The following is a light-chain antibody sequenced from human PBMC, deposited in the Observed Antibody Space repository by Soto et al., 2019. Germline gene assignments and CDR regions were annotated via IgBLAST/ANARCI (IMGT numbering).Light chain of an antibody. CDR3: SSYAGSTNLRV. CDR1: SSDVGGYNF. J-gene: IGLJ1*01. CDR2: EVS. Sequence: QSVLNQPPSASGSPGQSVTISCTVTSSDVGGYNFASWYQQHPGKAPKLMIYEVSKRPSGVPDRFSASKSGNTASLTVSGLQADDEADYYCSSYAGSTNLRVFGTGTKVTLL. V-gene: IGLV2-8*01.